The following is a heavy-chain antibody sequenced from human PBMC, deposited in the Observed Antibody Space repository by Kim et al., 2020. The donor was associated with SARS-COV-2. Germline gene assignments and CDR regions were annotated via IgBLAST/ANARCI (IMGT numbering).Heavy chain of an antibody. CDR3: ARLRLHTSSSWNYYYGMDV. V-gene: IGHV1-2*06. J-gene: IGHJ6*02. CDR2: INPNSGGT. CDR1: GYTFTGYY. Sequence: ASVKVSCKASGYTFTGYYMHWVRQAPGQGLEWMGRINPNSGGTNYAQKFQGRVTMTRDTSISTAYMELSRLRSDDTAVYYCARLRLHTSSSWNYYYGMDVWGQGTTVTVSS. D-gene: IGHD6-13*01.